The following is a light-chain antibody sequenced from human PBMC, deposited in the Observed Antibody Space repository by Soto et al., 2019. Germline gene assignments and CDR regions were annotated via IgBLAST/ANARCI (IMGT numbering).Light chain of an antibody. Sequence: DIQMTQSPSSLSASVGDRVTVTCRASQSISSSLNWYQLKPGKAPKLLVYAASTLPSGVPSRFSGSGSGTDFTLTISSLQPEDFASYYCQQSDSTPYTFGQGNKVEIK. CDR2: AAS. CDR1: QSISSS. J-gene: IGKJ2*01. CDR3: QQSDSTPYT. V-gene: IGKV1-39*01.